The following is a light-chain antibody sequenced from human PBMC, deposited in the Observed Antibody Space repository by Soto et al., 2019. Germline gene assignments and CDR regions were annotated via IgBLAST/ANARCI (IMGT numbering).Light chain of an antibody. CDR1: QTISSY. CDR2: AAS. Sequence: DIQMTQSPSSVSASVGDRVTITCRASQTISSYLNWYQQKPGKAPKLLIYAASSLQSGVPSRFSGSGYGKDFTLTISSLQREDFATYYCKQSYSTPQTFGNGTKVEIX. V-gene: IGKV1-39*01. CDR3: KQSYSTPQT. J-gene: IGKJ1*01.